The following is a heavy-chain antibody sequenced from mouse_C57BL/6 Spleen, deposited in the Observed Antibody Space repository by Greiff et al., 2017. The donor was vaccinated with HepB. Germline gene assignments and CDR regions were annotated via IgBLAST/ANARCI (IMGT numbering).Heavy chain of an antibody. CDR1: GYTFTDYY. Sequence: EVQGVESGPVLVKPGASVKMSCKASGYTFTDYYMNWVKQSHGKSLEWIGVINPYNGGTSYNQKFKGKATLTVDKSSSTAYMELNSLTSEDSAVYYCARSPRDYFDYWGQGTTLTVSS. CDR2: INPYNGGT. J-gene: IGHJ2*01. V-gene: IGHV1-19*01. CDR3: ARSPRDYFDY.